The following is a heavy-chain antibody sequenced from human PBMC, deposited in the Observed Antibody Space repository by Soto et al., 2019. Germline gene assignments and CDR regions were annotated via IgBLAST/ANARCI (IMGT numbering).Heavy chain of an antibody. CDR2: IYYSGNT. D-gene: IGHD6-13*01. CDR3: ARGIGQQLPPLD. CDR1: GVSISSYY. Sequence: QVQLQESGPGLVKPSETLSLTCTVSGVSISSYYWSWIRQPPGKGLEWIGYIYYSGNTNYNPSLKSRGTISIDAPKSQFSLELSSVTAADSAVYFCARGIGQQLPPLDWGQGTLVTVSS. J-gene: IGHJ1*01. V-gene: IGHV4-59*01.